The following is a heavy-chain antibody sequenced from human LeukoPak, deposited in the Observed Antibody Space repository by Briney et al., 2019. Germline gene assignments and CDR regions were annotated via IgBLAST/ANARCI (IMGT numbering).Heavy chain of an antibody. CDR3: ARERWLQFKLDY. CDR2: ISFDGTDA. D-gene: IGHD5-24*01. Sequence: GGSLRLSCAASGFTFSSYAIHWVRQAPGKGLEWVAVISFDGTDAFYADSVKGRFTISRDNAKNSLYLQMNSLRAEDTAVYYCARERWLQFKLDYWGQGTLVTVSS. J-gene: IGHJ4*02. CDR1: GFTFSSYA. V-gene: IGHV3-30*04.